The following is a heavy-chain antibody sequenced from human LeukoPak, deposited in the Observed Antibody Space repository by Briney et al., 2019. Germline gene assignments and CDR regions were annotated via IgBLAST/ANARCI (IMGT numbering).Heavy chain of an antibody. D-gene: IGHD6-13*01. CDR1: GGSFSGYY. Sequence: KASETLSLTCAVYGGSFSGYYWSWIRQPPGKGLEWIGEIVHSGNTKYNPSLKSRVTISVDTDKNEFSLNLTSVTAADTAVYYCARSGSSTWYKGAFDIWGQGKMVSVAS. J-gene: IGHJ3*02. CDR2: IVHSGNT. V-gene: IGHV4-34*12. CDR3: ARSGSSTWYKGAFDI.